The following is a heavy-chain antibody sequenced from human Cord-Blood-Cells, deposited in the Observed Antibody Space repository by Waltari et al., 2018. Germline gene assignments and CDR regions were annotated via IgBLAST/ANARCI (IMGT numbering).Heavy chain of an antibody. J-gene: IGHJ4*02. CDR1: GFTFSSYW. D-gene: IGHD3-3*01. CDR3: AGADYDVWSGYYIDY. Sequence: EVQLVESGGGLVQPGGSLRLSCAASGFTFSSYWMSWVRQAPGKGREWGATIKEDGSGKYYVDSGKGRFTISRDNAKNSLYLQMNSLRAEDTAVYYWAGADYDVWSGYYIDYWGQGTLVTVSS. V-gene: IGHV3-7*01. CDR2: IKEDGSGK.